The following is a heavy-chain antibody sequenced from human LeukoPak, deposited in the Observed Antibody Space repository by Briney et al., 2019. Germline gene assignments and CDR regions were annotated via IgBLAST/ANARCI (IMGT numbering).Heavy chain of an antibody. J-gene: IGHJ6*04. CDR2: IRYDGSNK. Sequence: GGSLRLSCAASGFTFSSYGMHWVRQAPGKGLEWVTFIRYDGSNKYYADPVEGRFTISRDNAKNSLYLQMNSLRAEDTAVYYCARDGTPIHGSGWVYMDVWGKGTTVTISS. V-gene: IGHV3-30*02. D-gene: IGHD6-25*01. CDR3: ARDGTPIHGSGWVYMDV. CDR1: GFTFSSYG.